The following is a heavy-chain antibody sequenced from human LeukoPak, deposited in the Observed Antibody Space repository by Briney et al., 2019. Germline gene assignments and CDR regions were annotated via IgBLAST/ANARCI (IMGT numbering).Heavy chain of an antibody. CDR1: GFTFSSYG. D-gene: IGHD3-22*01. Sequence: GGSLRLSCAASGFTFSSYGMSWVRQAPGKGPEWVSAISGSGGSTYYADSVKGRFTISRDNSKNMLYLQMNSLRAEDTAVYYCAKDWRRYYDSSGYEGYFDYWGQGTLVTVSS. CDR3: AKDWRRYYDSSGYEGYFDY. CDR2: ISGSGGST. J-gene: IGHJ4*02. V-gene: IGHV3-23*01.